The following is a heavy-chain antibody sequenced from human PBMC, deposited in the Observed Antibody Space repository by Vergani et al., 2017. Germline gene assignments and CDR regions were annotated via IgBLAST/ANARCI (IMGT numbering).Heavy chain of an antibody. Sequence: QVQLHKSGPGLVKPSETLSLTCTLSGGSISSSSHFWGWLRQTPGKGLEWIGSIYYSGSTYYNPSLKSRVSISVDTSKNQFSLKLGSVTAADSAVYYCAKHDSGHYDSSYYGLDVWGQGTTVTVSS. V-gene: IGHV4-39*01. CDR3: AKHDSGHYDSSYYGLDV. J-gene: IGHJ6*02. CDR2: IYYSGST. CDR1: GGSISSSSHF. D-gene: IGHD3-16*01.